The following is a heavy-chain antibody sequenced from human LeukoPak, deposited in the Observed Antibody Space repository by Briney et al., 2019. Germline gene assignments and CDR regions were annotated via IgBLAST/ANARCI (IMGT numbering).Heavy chain of an antibody. Sequence: SXXLXLTCTVSGGSISSSSYYWGWIRQPPGKGLEWIGSIYYSGSTYYNPSLKSRVTISVDTSKNQFSLKLSSVTAADTAVYYCARHTYYYGSGRAQGMYYFDYWGQGTLVTVSS. V-gene: IGHV4-39*01. D-gene: IGHD3-10*01. J-gene: IGHJ4*02. CDR3: ARHTYYYGSGRAQGMYYFDY. CDR2: IYYSGST. CDR1: GGSISSSSYY.